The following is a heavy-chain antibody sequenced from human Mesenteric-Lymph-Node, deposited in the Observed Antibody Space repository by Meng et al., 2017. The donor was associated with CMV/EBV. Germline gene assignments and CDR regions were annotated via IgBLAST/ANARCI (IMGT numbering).Heavy chain of an antibody. CDR1: GFTVSSNQ. V-gene: IGHV3-53*05. Sequence: SGFTVSSNQMAWVRQAPGKGLEWVSLIYSGVSTYYADSVKGRFTISRDNSKNTLYLQMNSLRPEDTAVYYCARDDRTTLIPRGFDPWGQGTLVTVSS. CDR3: ARDDRTTLIPRGFDP. CDR2: IYSGVST. J-gene: IGHJ5*02. D-gene: IGHD2/OR15-2a*01.